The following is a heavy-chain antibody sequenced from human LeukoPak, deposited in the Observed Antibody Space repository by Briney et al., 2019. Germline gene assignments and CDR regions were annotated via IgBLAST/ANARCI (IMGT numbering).Heavy chain of an antibody. J-gene: IGHJ4*02. CDR2: INAGNGNT. D-gene: IGHD6-13*01. Sequence: ASVKVSCKASGYTFTSYAMHWVRQAPGQRLEWMGWINAGNGNTKYSQKFQGRVTMTEDTSTDTAYMELSSLRSEDTAVYYCATGTKAIAAAGTDYWGQGTLVTVSS. CDR3: ATGTKAIAAAGTDY. CDR1: GYTFTSYA. V-gene: IGHV1-3*01.